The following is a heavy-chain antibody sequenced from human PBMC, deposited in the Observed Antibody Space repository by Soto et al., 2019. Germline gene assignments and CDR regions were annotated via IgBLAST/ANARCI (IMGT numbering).Heavy chain of an antibody. D-gene: IGHD5-18*01. CDR2: MNPNSGNT. J-gene: IGHJ5*02. Sequence: QVQLVQSGAEVKKPGASVKVSCKASGYTFTSYDINWVRQATGQGREWMGWMNPNSGNTGYAQKFQGRVTMTRNTSRSTAYMELSSLRSEDTAVYYCARGAMADNWFDPWGQGTLVTVSS. CDR1: GYTFTSYD. CDR3: ARGAMADNWFDP. V-gene: IGHV1-8*01.